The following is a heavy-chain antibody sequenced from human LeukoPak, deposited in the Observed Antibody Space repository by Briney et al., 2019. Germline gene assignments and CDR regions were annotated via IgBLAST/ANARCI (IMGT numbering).Heavy chain of an antibody. CDR3: ARTVDYYYYYMDV. J-gene: IGHJ6*03. Sequence: PSETLSLTCTVSVGSISCSSYYWGWIRQPPGKGLEWIGSIYYNGKTYYNPSLKSRITISVDTSKNQFSLKVSSVTAADTAVYYCARTVDYYYYYMDVWGKGTTVTVSS. CDR1: VGSISCSSYY. CDR2: IYYNGKT. V-gene: IGHV4-39*01. D-gene: IGHD4-23*01.